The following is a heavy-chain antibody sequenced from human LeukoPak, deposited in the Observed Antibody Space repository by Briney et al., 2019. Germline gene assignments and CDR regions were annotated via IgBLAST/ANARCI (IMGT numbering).Heavy chain of an antibody. V-gene: IGHV1-69*13. CDR1: GGTFTSYA. Sequence: SVKVSCKTSGGTFTSYAITWVRQAPGQGLEWMGKIIPISGTTNYAQKFQGRDTFTADESTSTAYMELSSLRSEDTALYYCARKLRLGGNWFDPWGQGTLVTVSS. CDR2: IIPISGTT. CDR3: ARKLRLGGNWFDP. D-gene: IGHD1-26*01. J-gene: IGHJ5*02.